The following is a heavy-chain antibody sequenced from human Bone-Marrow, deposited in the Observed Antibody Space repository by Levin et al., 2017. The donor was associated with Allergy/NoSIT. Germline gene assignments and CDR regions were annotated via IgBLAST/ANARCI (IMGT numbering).Heavy chain of an antibody. J-gene: IGHJ5*02. V-gene: IGHV3-73*01. Sequence: PGGSLRLSCAASEVTFRGSTVHWVRQASGKGLEWVGHIRTKSNNYATRYAESLKGRFSISRDDSKNTVYLQMSSLKTEDAAVYYCSVYHYNSSGYYDSWGQGTLVTVSS. CDR2: IRTKSNNYAT. D-gene: IGHD3-22*01. CDR1: EVTFRGST. CDR3: SVYHYNSSGYYDS.